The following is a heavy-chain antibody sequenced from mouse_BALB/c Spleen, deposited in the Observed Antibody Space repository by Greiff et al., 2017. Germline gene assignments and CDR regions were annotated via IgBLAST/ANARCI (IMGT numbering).Heavy chain of an antibody. V-gene: IGHV5-17*02. CDR3: ARWDYRYDDAMDY. Sequence: EVKLLASGAGLVQPGGSRKLSCAASGFTFSSFGMHWVRQAPEKGLEWVAYISSGSSTIYYADTVKGRFTISRDNPKNTLFLQMTSLRSEDTAMYYCARWDYRYDDAMDYWGQGTSVTVSS. D-gene: IGHD2-14*01. J-gene: IGHJ4*01. CDR2: ISSGSSTI. CDR1: GFTFSSFG.